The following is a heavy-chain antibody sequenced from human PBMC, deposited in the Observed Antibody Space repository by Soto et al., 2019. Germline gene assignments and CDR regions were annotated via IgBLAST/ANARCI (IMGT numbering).Heavy chain of an antibody. D-gene: IGHD3-22*01. CDR3: ADYYDSSGYFDY. V-gene: IGHV4-30-4*01. CDR1: GGSISSGDYY. J-gene: IGHJ4*02. CDR2: VYYSGST. Sequence: SETLSLTCTVSGGSISSGDYYWSWIRQPPGKGLEWIGYVYYSGSTYYNPSLKSRVTISVDTSKNQFSLKLSSVTAADTAVYYCADYYDSSGYFDYWGQGTLVTVSS.